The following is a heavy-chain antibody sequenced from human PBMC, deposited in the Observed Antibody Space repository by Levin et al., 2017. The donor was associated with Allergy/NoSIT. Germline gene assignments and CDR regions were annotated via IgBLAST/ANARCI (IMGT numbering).Heavy chain of an antibody. CDR1: GGSISRLY. CDR3: AGDILPSVGPLDAFDV. D-gene: IGHD2-2*01. V-gene: IGHV4-59*08. Sequence: SETLSLTCTVSGGSISRLYWSWIRQPPGKGLEWIGYIYYSGSTSYNPSLKSRVTISVDTSKNQLSLRLSSVTAADTAGYDCAGDILPSVGPLDAFDVWGKGTTVIVSS. J-gene: IGHJ3*01. CDR2: IYYSGST.